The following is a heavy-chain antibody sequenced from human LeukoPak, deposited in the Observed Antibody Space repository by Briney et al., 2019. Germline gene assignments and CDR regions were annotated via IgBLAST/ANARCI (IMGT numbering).Heavy chain of an antibody. J-gene: IGHJ5*02. Sequence: SETLPLTCTVSGGSVSSSSYYWGWIRQPPGKGLEWIGSISYSGANYNNPSLKSRASISIDTSKNQFSVKLTSVTAADTAMYYCASLGTLRSWGQGTLVTVSS. CDR2: ISYSGAN. CDR3: ASLGTLRS. CDR1: GGSVSSSSYY. V-gene: IGHV4-39*01. D-gene: IGHD7-27*01.